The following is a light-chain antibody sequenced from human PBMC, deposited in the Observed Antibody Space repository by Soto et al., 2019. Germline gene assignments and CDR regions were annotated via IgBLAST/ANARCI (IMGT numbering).Light chain of an antibody. V-gene: IGLV2-11*01. J-gene: IGLJ1*01. CDR3: CSYAGSYPFV. CDR1: SSDVGGYNY. CDR2: DVD. Sequence: QSVLTQPHSVSGAPGQSVTISCTGTSSDVGGYNYVSWYQQHPGKAPKLMIYDVDKRPSGVPGRFSGSKSGNTASLTISGLQAEDAADYYCCSYAGSYPFVFGTGTKVTVL.